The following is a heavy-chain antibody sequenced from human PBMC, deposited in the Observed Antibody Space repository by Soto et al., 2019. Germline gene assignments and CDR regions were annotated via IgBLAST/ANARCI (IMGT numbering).Heavy chain of an antibody. J-gene: IGHJ6*02. CDR2: INPNSGGT. Sequence: GASVKVSCKASGYTFTGYYMHWVRQAPGQGLEWMGWINPNSGGTNYAQKFQGWVTMTRDTSISTAYMKLSRLRSDDTAVYYCAREEAVVAATHYYGMDVWGQGTTVTVSS. D-gene: IGHD2-15*01. CDR1: GYTFTGYY. V-gene: IGHV1-2*04. CDR3: AREEAVVAATHYYGMDV.